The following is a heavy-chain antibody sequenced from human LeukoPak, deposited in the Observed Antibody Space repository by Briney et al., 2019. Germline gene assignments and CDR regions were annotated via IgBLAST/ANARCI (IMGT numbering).Heavy chain of an antibody. Sequence: SQTLLLTCAISGDSVSINSAAWNWIRQSPSRGLEWLGRTYQRSKWYNDYAVSVKSRITINPDISKNQFSLQLNSVTPEDTAVYYCARSPSPYSSGWYFDHWGQGTLVTVSS. J-gene: IGHJ4*02. CDR3: ARSPSPYSSGWYFDH. CDR1: GDSVSINSAA. CDR2: TYQRSKWYN. D-gene: IGHD6-19*01. V-gene: IGHV6-1*01.